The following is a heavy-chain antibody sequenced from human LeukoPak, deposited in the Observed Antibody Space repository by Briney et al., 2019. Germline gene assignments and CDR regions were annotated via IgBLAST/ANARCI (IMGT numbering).Heavy chain of an antibody. V-gene: IGHV1-69*13. Sequence: GASVKVSCKASGGTFISYAIRWVRQAPGQGLEWMGGIIPIFGTANYAQKFQGRVTITADESTSTAYMELSSLRSEDTAVYYCARPSDGTENYYFDYWGQGTLVTVSS. CDR3: ARPSDGTENYYFDY. CDR2: IIPIFGTA. J-gene: IGHJ4*02. CDR1: GGTFISYA. D-gene: IGHD1-1*01.